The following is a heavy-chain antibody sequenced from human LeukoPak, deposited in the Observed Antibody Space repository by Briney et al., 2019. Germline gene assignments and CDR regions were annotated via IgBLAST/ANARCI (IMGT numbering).Heavy chain of an antibody. CDR3: ARGVWELAAIWGFDS. V-gene: IGHV4-34*01. D-gene: IGHD5-24*01. Sequence: SETLSLTCAVYGGSLNGHYWSWIRQSPGKGLEWIGEGSDIGGTKFNPSLKSRVSISADTSKNQFSLKLSSVTAADTAVYYCARGVWELAAIWGFDSWGQGTLVTVSS. CDR1: GGSLNGHY. CDR2: GSDIGGT. J-gene: IGHJ4*02.